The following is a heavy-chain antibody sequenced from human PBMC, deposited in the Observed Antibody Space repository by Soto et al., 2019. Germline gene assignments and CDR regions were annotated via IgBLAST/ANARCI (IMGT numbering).Heavy chain of an antibody. CDR1: GGSISSGGYY. CDR2: IYYSGST. V-gene: IGHV4-31*03. J-gene: IGHJ3*02. CDR3: ARVGSSDYDSSGYTIDAFDI. D-gene: IGHD3-22*01. Sequence: SSETLSLTCTVSGGSISSGGYYWSWIRQHPGKGLEWIGYIYYSGSTYYNPSLKSRVTISVDTSKNQFSLKLSSVTAADTAVYYCARVGSSDYDSSGYTIDAFDIWGQGTMVTVSS.